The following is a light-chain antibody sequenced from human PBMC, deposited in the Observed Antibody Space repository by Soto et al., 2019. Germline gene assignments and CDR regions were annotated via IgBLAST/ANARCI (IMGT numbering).Light chain of an antibody. CDR2: QDS. CDR3: QAWDSSTHVV. V-gene: IGLV3-1*01. Sequence: SSELTQPPSVSVSPGQTASITCSGDKLGDKYACWYQQKPGQSPVLVIYQDSKRPSGIPERFSGFNSGNTATLTISGTQAMDEADYYCQAWDSSTHVVFGGGTKLTVL. CDR1: KLGDKY. J-gene: IGLJ2*01.